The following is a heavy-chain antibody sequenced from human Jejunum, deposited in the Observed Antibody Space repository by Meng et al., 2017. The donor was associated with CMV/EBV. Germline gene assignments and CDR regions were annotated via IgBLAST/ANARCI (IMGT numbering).Heavy chain of an antibody. CDR1: SSHS. Sequence: SSHSWTWIRQPPGKGLEWIGCIHYSGSNNYNPSLKSRVTISLDTSKNQFSLRLTSVTAADTAVYYCARDRGDYDILTGYYANWFDPWGQGTLVTVSS. J-gene: IGHJ5*02. CDR3: ARDRGDYDILTGYYANWFDP. CDR2: IHYSGSN. V-gene: IGHV4-59*11. D-gene: IGHD3-9*01.